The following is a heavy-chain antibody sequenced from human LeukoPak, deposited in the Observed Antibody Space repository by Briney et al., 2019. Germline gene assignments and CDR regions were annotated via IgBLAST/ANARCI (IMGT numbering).Heavy chain of an antibody. J-gene: IGHJ5*02. Sequence: PSETLSLTCTVSGGSISSYYWSWIRQPPGKGLEWIGYIYYSGSTNYNPSLKSRVTISVDTSKNQFSLKLSSVTAADTAVYYCAGEAAAAVWFAPGAQGPLATVSS. CDR3: AGEAAAAVWFAP. CDR1: GGSISSYY. V-gene: IGHV4-59*01. CDR2: IYYSGST. D-gene: IGHD6-25*01.